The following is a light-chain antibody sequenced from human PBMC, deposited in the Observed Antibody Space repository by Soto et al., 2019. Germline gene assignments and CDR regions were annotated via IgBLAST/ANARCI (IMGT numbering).Light chain of an antibody. J-gene: IGLJ3*02. CDR3: CSYAGSGTIL. Sequence: QSVLTQPASVYGSDGQSITISCTGTSSDVGRYILVSWYQQHPGKSPTLMIYEVSDRPSGVSTRFSGSKSGYTASLTISGLQAENEADYYCCSYAGSGTILFGGGTKGTV. CDR2: EVS. V-gene: IGLV2-23*01. CDR1: SSDVGRYIL.